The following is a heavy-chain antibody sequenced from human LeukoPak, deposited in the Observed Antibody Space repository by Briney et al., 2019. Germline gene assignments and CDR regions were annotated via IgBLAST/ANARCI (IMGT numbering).Heavy chain of an antibody. CDR2: IKSDGSST. D-gene: IGHD1-26*01. V-gene: IGHV3-74*01. CDR3: ARALVLGAHDY. CDR1: GFIFSSYS. J-gene: IGHJ4*02. Sequence: GGSLRLSCAASGFIFSSYSMSWVRQAPGKGLEWVSRIKSDGSSTTYADSVKGRFTISRDNSKNTLYLQMNSLRAEDTAVYYCARALVLGAHDYWGQGTLVTVSS.